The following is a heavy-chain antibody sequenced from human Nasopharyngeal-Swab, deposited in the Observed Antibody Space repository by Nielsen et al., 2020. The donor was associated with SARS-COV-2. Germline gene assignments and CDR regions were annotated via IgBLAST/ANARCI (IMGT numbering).Heavy chain of an antibody. V-gene: IGHV3-7*03. J-gene: IGHJ4*02. CDR1: GFTFSSYW. CDR3: ARAPKRGSSGYQVVY. D-gene: IGHD3-22*01. Sequence: GESLKISCAASGFTFSSYWMSWVRQAPGEGLEWVANIKQDGSEKYYVDSVKGRFTISRDNAKNSLYLQMNSLRAEDTAVYYCARAPKRGSSGYQVVYWGQGTLVTVSS. CDR2: IKQDGSEK.